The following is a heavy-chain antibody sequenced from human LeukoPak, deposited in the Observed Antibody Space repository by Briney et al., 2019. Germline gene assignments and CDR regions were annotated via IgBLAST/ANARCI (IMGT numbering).Heavy chain of an antibody. CDR2: IYYSGST. CDR1: GGSISSSSYY. J-gene: IGHJ4*02. CDR3: ARHNFYDSNSLDY. V-gene: IGHV4-39*01. Sequence: PSETLSLTCTVSGGSISSSSYYWGWIRQPPGKGLEWIGSIYYSGSTYYNPSLKSRVTISVDTSKNQFSLKLSSVTAADTAVYYCARHNFYDSNSLDYWGQGTLVTVSS. D-gene: IGHD3-22*01.